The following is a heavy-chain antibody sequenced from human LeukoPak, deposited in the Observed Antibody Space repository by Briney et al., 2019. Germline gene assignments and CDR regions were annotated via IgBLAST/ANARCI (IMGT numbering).Heavy chain of an antibody. V-gene: IGHV4-4*09. J-gene: IGHJ6*03. CDR2: TSTSGST. D-gene: IGHD3-16*01. CDR3: ATNRMWGGDCYFYYMDV. Sequence: PSETLSLTCTASGASISNDYYSWIRQPPGKGLELIWYTSTSGSTNYTPSLESRVTISVDTSRNHLSVKLRSVTAADTAVYYCATNRMWGGDCYFYYMDVWGKGTTVAVSS. CDR1: GASISNDY.